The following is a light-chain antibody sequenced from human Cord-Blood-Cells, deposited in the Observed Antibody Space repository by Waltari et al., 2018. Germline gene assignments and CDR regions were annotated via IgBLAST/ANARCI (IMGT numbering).Light chain of an antibody. J-gene: IGKJ2*01. CDR2: DAS. CDR1: QSVSSY. CDR3: QQRSNWPPYT. Sequence: EIVLTQSPATLSLSPGERATLPCRASQSVSSYLAWYQQKPGQAPRLLIYDASNRATGIPARFSGSGSGTDFTLTISSLEPEDVAVYYCQQRSNWPPYTFGQGTKLEIK. V-gene: IGKV3-11*01.